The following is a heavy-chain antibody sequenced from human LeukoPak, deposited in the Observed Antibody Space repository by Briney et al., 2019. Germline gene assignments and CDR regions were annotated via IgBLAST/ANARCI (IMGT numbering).Heavy chain of an antibody. V-gene: IGHV3-53*01. CDR1: GFTVSSNY. CDR2: IYSGGST. CDR3: ARARNYDYVWGSYPPAGCYFDY. D-gene: IGHD3-16*01. Sequence: AGGSLRLSCAASGFTVSSNYMSWVRQAPGKGLEWVSVIYSGGSTYYADSVKGRFTISRDNSKNTLYLQMNSLRAEDTAVYYCARARNYDYVWGSYPPAGCYFDYWGQGTLVTVSS. J-gene: IGHJ4*02.